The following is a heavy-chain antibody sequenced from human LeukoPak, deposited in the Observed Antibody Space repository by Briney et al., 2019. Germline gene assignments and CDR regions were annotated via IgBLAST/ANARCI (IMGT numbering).Heavy chain of an antibody. V-gene: IGHV3-64*04. D-gene: IGHD3-3*01. CDR3: AKDLRRDDFWSGYHY. J-gene: IGHJ4*02. Sequence: GGSLRLSCSASGFTFNRFYLHWVRQAPGKGLEFVSHISSNGATTYYADSVKGRFTISRDNSKNTLYLQMNSLRAEDTAVYYCAKDLRRDDFWSGYHYWGQGTLVTVSS. CDR2: ISSNGATT. CDR1: GFTFNRFY.